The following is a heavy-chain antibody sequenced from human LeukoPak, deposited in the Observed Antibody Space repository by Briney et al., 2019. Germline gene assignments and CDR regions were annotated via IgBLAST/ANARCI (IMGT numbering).Heavy chain of an antibody. V-gene: IGHV3-74*01. CDR1: GFTFSSYW. D-gene: IGHD2-21*01. J-gene: IGHJ3*02. CDR3: ASKYSRNAFDI. CDR2: INSDGSST. Sequence: GGSLRLSCAASGFTFSSYWMHWVRQAPGKGLVWVSRINSDGSSTSYADSVKGRFTISRDNAKNTLYLQMNSLRAEDTAVYYCASKYSRNAFDIWGQGTMVTVSS.